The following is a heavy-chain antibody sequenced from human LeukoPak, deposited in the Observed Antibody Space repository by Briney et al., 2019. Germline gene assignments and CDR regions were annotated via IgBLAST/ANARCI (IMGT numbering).Heavy chain of an antibody. CDR2: INPNSGGT. J-gene: IGHJ1*01. CDR1: GYTFTGYY. Sequence: ASVKVSCKAPGYTFTGYYMHWVRQAPGQGLEWMGWINPNSGGTNYAQKFQGRVTMTRDTSISTAYMELSRLRSDDTAVYYCARPLRIAAAGTAYFQHWGQGTLVTVSS. CDR3: ARPLRIAAAGTAYFQH. D-gene: IGHD6-13*01. V-gene: IGHV1-2*02.